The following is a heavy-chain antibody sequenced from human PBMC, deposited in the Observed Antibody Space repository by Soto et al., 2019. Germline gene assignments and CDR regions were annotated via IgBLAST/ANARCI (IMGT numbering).Heavy chain of an antibody. V-gene: IGHV3-23*01. J-gene: IGHJ4*02. CDR1: GFTFDTYA. D-gene: IGHD6-13*01. Sequence: EVQLLESGGGLVQPGGSLRVSCAASGFTFDTYAMSWVRQAPGKGLDWVSGVSGGGDITYYADSVKGRFTISRDNSKNTLYLQMTSLRAEGTAVYYCAKDSGTSWIRLIDYWGQGSLVTVSS. CDR3: AKDSGTSWIRLIDY. CDR2: VSGGGDIT.